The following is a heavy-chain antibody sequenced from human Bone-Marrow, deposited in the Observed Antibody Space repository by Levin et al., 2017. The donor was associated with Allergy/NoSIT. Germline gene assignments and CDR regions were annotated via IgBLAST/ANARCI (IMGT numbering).Heavy chain of an antibody. CDR2: INRDGSST. Sequence: PGGSLRLSCAASGFIFNNFWMYWVRQAPGKGLVWVSRINRDGSSTSYADSVKGRFTISRDNAKNTLYLQMNSLRAEDTAVYYCARSKYFYDNSGYSTSYFDYWGQGTLVTVSS. CDR1: GFIFNNFW. CDR3: ARSKYFYDNSGYSTSYFDY. J-gene: IGHJ4*02. D-gene: IGHD3-22*01. V-gene: IGHV3-74*01.